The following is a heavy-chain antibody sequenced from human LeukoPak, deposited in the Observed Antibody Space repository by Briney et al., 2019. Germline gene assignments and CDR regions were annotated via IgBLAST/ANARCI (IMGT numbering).Heavy chain of an antibody. Sequence: SETLSLTCTVSGGSISSYYWSWIRQPPGKGLEWIGYIYYSGSTNYNPSLKSRVTISVDTSKNQFSLKLSSVTAADTAVYYCARDQSSPAGALDYWGQGTLVTVSS. CDR3: ARDQSSPAGALDY. CDR2: IYYSGST. D-gene: IGHD3-10*01. J-gene: IGHJ4*02. V-gene: IGHV4-59*01. CDR1: GGSISSYY.